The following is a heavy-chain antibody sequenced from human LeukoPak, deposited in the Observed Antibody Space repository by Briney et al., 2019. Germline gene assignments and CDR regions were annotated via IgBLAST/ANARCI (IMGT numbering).Heavy chain of an antibody. D-gene: IGHD2-2*01. J-gene: IGHJ3*02. CDR2: ISGSGGST. Sequence: GGSLRLSCAASGFTFSSYAMSWVRQAPGKGLEWVSAISGSGGSTYYADSAKGRFTISRDNSKNTLYLQMNSLRAEDTAVYYCAKGLGIVPAARLCAFDIWGQGTMVTVSS. CDR3: AKGLGIVPAARLCAFDI. CDR1: GFTFSSYA. V-gene: IGHV3-23*01.